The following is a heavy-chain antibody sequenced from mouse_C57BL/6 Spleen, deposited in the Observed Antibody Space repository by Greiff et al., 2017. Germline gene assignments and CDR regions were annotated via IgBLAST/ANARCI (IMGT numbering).Heavy chain of an antibody. J-gene: IGHJ2*01. CDR3: ARYWGFFDY. D-gene: IGHD4-1*01. CDR1: GFTFSDYG. Sequence: EVKLVESGGGLVKPGGSLKLSCAASGFTFSDYGMHWVRQAPEKGLEWVAYISSGGSTIYYADTVKGRFTISRDTAKNTLFRQMTSLRSEDTAMYYCARYWGFFDYWGKGTTLTVSS. V-gene: IGHV5-17*01. CDR2: ISSGGSTI.